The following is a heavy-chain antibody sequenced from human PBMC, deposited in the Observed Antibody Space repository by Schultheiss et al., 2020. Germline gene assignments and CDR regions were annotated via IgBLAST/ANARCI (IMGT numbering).Heavy chain of an antibody. J-gene: IGHJ6*02. Sequence: GGSLRLSCAASGFTFSSYWMHWVRQAPGKGLEWVGRIKSKTDGGTTDYAAPVNSRFTISRDDSKNTLYLQMNSLKTEDTAVYYCTTDDIVVVPAAPYYYYGMDVWSQGTTITV. D-gene: IGHD2-2*01. V-gene: IGHV3-15*07. CDR3: TTDDIVVVPAAPYYYYGMDV. CDR2: IKSKTDGGTT. CDR1: GFTFSSYW.